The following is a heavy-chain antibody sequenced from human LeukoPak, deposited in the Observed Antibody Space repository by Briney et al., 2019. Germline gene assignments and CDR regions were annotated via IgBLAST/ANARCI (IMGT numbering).Heavy chain of an antibody. Sequence: AAVKVSCKASGYTFSGYYMHWVRQAPGQGLEWMGWIIPNSGGTNYAQKFQGRATMTRDTSISTAYMELSRLRSDDTAVYYCARGYPLSTTAAGTYFQHWGQGTLVTVSS. CDR3: ARGYPLSTTAAGTYFQH. J-gene: IGHJ1*01. CDR2: IIPNSGGT. CDR1: GYTFSGYY. D-gene: IGHD6-13*01. V-gene: IGHV1-2*02.